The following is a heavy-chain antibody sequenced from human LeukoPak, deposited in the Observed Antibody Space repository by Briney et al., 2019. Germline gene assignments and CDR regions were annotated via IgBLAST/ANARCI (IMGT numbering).Heavy chain of an antibody. J-gene: IGHJ3*02. CDR3: ARDLPQPLGARQYPI. CDR1: GYTFTIYY. D-gene: IGHD1-26*01. Sequence: ASVKVSCKASGYTFTIYYMHWVRQAPGQGLEWMGIINPSGGTTSYARKFQGRVTMTRDRSTSTVYMELSSLRSDDTAVYYCARDLPQPLGARQYPIWGQGTMVTVSS. V-gene: IGHV1-46*01. CDR2: INPSGGTT.